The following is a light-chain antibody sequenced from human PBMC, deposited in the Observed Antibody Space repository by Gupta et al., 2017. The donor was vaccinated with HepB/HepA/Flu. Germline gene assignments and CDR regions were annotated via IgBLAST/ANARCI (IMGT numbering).Light chain of an antibody. J-gene: IGKJ1*01. V-gene: IGKV3-20*01. Sequence: ELVLTQSPCTLSLSPGERATLSCRASKSISCSYLAWYQQRVGQAPRLLVYGASNRATGIPDRFSGSGSGTEFTRTISRREPEDFAVYYFQQCANSPRWTFGQGTKVEIK. CDR3: QQCANSPRWT. CDR2: GAS. CDR1: KSISCSY.